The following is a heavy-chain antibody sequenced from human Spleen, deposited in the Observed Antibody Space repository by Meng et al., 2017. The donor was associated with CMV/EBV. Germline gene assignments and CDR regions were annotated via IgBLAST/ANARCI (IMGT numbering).Heavy chain of an antibody. V-gene: IGHV4-38-2*02. CDR1: NYSINNGHY. D-gene: IGHD4-17*01. J-gene: IGHJ5*02. CDR3: ARDLRYGWFDP. CDR2: IYHSGST. Sequence: SETLSLTCTVSNYSINNGHYWGWIRQPPGKGLEWIGNIYHSGSTYYNLSLKSRVTISVDTSKNQFSLKLSSVTAADTAVYYCARDLRYGWFDPWGQGTLVTVSS.